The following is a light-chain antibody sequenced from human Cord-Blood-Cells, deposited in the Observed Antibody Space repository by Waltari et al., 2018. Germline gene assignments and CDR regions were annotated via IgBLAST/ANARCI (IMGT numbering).Light chain of an antibody. V-gene: IGLV2-8*01. Sequence: QSALTQPPSASGSPGQSVTISCTGTSSDVGGYNYVSWYQQHPGKAPKLMIYEVSKRPSGVPYRVSGSKSCNTASLTVSGLQAEDEADYYCSSYAGSNNLVFCGGTKLTVL. CDR2: EVS. J-gene: IGLJ2*01. CDR1: SSDVGGYNY. CDR3: SSYAGSNNLV.